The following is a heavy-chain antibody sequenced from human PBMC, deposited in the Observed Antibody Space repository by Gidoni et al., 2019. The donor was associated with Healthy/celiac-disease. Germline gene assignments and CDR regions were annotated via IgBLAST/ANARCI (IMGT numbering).Heavy chain of an antibody. V-gene: IGHV4-39*01. CDR2: IYYSGST. D-gene: IGHD3-10*01. CDR1: GGSISSSSYY. Sequence: QLQLQESGPGLVKPSETLSLTCTVSGGSISSSSYYWGWIRQPPGKGLEWIGSIYYSGSTYYNPSLKSRVTISVDTSKNQFSLKLSSVTAADTAVYYCVHGSGSYAPHYYMDVWGKGTTVTVSS. J-gene: IGHJ6*03. CDR3: VHGSGSYAPHYYMDV.